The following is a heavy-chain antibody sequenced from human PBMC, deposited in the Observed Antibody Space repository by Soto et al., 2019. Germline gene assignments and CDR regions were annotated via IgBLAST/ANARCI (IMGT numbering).Heavy chain of an antibody. CDR3: ARDRSSSGWYVSWFDP. V-gene: IGHV1-69*13. Sequence: ASVKVSCKASGGTFSSYAISWVRQAPGQGLEWMGGIIPIFGTANYAQKFQGRVTITADESTSTAYMELSSLRSEDTAVYYCARDRSSSGWYVSWFDPWGQGTLVTVSS. CDR2: IIPIFGTA. J-gene: IGHJ5*02. CDR1: GGTFSSYA. D-gene: IGHD6-19*01.